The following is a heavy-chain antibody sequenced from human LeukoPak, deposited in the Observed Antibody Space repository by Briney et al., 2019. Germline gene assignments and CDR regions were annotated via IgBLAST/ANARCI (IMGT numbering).Heavy chain of an antibody. CDR1: GGSISSGDYY. CDR3: ARERYDSSGYYPSYFDY. V-gene: IGHV4-30-4*01. J-gene: IGHJ4*02. CDR2: IYYSGST. D-gene: IGHD3-22*01. Sequence: SETLSLTCTVSGGSISSGDYYWSWIRQPPGKGLEWIGYIYYSGSTYYNPSLKSRVTISVDTSKNQFSLKLSSVTAADTAVYYCARERYDSSGYYPSYFDYWGQGTLVTVSS.